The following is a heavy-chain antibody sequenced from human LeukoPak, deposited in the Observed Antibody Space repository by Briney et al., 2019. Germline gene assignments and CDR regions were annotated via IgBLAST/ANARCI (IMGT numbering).Heavy chain of an antibody. V-gene: IGHV1-69*04. CDR3: ARLIRGVIDY. J-gene: IGHJ4*02. CDR2: IIPILGIA. CDR1: GGTFSSYA. Sequence: SVKVSCKASGGTFSSYAISWVRQAPGQGLEWMGRIIPILGIANYAQKFQGRVTITADKSTSTAYMELSSLRSEDTAVYYCARLIRGVIDYWGQGTLVTVPS. D-gene: IGHD3-10*01.